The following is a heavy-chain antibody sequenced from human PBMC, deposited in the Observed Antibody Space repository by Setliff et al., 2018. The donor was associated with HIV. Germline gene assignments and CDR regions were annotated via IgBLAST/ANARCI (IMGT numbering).Heavy chain of an antibody. CDR3: ARHVGISIGGTRGDFDC. J-gene: IGHJ4*02. CDR1: GGSMSPYY. Sequence: SETLSLTCTVSGGSMSPYYWSWIRQPPGKGLEWIGYIFSSGSTNYDPSLKSRVTITVDASKNHFSLRLSSVTAADTAMYYCARHVGISIGGTRGDFDCWGQGTLVTVSS. V-gene: IGHV4-4*09. CDR2: IFSSGST. D-gene: IGHD6-13*01.